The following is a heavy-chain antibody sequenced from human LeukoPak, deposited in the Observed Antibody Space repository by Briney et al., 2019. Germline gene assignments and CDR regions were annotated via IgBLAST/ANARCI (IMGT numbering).Heavy chain of an antibody. D-gene: IGHD3-22*01. CDR1: GYTFTSYA. CDR2: INAGNGNT. CDR3: ARVGGYDSSGYYSFDY. J-gene: IGHJ4*02. V-gene: IGHV1-3*01. Sequence: ASVKVSCMASGYTFTSYAMHWVRQAPGQRLEWMGWINAGNGNTKYSQKFQGRVTITRDTSASTAYMELSSLRSEDTAVYYCARVGGYDSSGYYSFDYWGQGTLVTVSS.